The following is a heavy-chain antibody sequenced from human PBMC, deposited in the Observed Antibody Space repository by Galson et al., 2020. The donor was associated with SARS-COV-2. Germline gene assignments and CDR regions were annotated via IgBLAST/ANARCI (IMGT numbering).Heavy chain of an antibody. CDR1: GFTFSSYW. V-gene: IGHV3-7*04. Sequence: GGSLRLSCAASGFTFSSYWMSWVRQAPGKGLEWVANIKQDGSEKYYVDSVKGRFTISRDNAKNSLYLQMNSLRAEDTAVYYCARGMIVVPAGSYFDYWGQGTLVTVSS. CDR3: ARGMIVVPAGSYFDY. J-gene: IGHJ4*02. D-gene: IGHD3-22*01. CDR2: IKQDGSEK.